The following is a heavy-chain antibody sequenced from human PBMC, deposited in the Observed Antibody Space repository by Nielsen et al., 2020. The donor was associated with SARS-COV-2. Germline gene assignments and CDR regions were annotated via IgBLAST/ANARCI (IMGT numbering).Heavy chain of an antibody. CDR3: ARDAGNYDFWSGYYRGDAFDI. Sequence: SETLSLTCTVSGGSISSYYWSWIRQPPGKGLEWIGYIYYSGSTNYNPSLKSRVTILVDTSKNQFSLKLSSVTAADTAVYYCARDAGNYDFWSGYYRGDAFDIWGQGTMVTVSS. CDR2: IYYSGST. CDR1: GGSISSYY. J-gene: IGHJ3*02. D-gene: IGHD3-3*01. V-gene: IGHV4-59*13.